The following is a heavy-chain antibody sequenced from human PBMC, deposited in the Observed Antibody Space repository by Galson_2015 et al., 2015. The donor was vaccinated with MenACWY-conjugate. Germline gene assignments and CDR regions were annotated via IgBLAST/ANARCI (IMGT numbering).Heavy chain of an antibody. J-gene: IGHJ4*02. CDR3: ARHVRGIAAAGSALEGGRQDY. CDR2: IYYSGNT. CDR1: GGSISSTKYH. V-gene: IGHV4-39*01. Sequence: ETLSLTCAVSGGSISSTKYHWGWIRQPPGKGLEWIGSIYYSGNTYYNASLKSRITISVDTSKNQFSLNLSSVTAADTAVYYCARHVRGIAAAGSALEGGRQDYWGQGTSVTVSS. D-gene: IGHD6-13*01.